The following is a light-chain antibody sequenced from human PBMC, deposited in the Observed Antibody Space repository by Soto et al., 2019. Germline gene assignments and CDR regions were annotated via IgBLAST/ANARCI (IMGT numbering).Light chain of an antibody. J-gene: IGLJ1*01. CDR1: SSDVGAYDY. CDR2: DVN. Sequence: LTQPASVSGSPGQSITISCTGTSSDVGAYDYVSWYQQHPGKAPKLMIYDVNDRPSGVSDRFSGSKSGNTASLTISGLQAEDEADYYCSSYTSTSTYVFGPGTKLTVL. CDR3: SSYTSTSTYV. V-gene: IGLV2-14*01.